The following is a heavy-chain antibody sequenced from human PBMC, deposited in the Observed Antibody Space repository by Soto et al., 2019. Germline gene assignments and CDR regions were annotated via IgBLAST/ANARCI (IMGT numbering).Heavy chain of an antibody. Sequence: QVQLVQSGAEVKKPGASVKVSCKASGYTFTSYYMHWVRQAPGQGLEWMGIINPSGGSTSYGQKFQARVTMTRDTSTSTVYMELSSLRSEDTAVYYCARVYPSDTRYGYVGNNWFDPWGQGTLVTVSS. J-gene: IGHJ5*02. CDR3: ARVYPSDTRYGYVGNNWFDP. V-gene: IGHV1-46*03. D-gene: IGHD5-18*01. CDR1: GYTFTSYY. CDR2: INPSGGST.